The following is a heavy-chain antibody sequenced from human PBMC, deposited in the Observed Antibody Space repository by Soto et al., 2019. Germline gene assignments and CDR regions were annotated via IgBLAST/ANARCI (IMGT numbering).Heavy chain of an antibody. V-gene: IGHV3-23*01. D-gene: IGHD3-9*01. CDR3: AKGSQSDILTAYHAFDS. Sequence: EVQLLESGGGLVQPGGSLRLSCSVSGFPFSNYAMSWVRQAPGKGLEWVSSTSGGGGGTHYADSMKGRFTISRDNSKNTLHLEMSRLRADDTAVYYCAKGSQSDILTAYHAFDSWGQGTLVTVSS. J-gene: IGHJ4*02. CDR1: GFPFSNYA. CDR2: TSGGGGGT.